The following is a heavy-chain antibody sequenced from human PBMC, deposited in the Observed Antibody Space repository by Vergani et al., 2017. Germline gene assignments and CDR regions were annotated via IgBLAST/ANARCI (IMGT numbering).Heavy chain of an antibody. CDR1: GGSFSGYY. D-gene: IGHD4-23*01. CDR2: INHSGST. Sequence: QVQLQQWGAGLLKPSETLSLTCAVYGGSFSGYYWSWIRQPPGKGLEWIGEINHSGSTNYNPSLKSRVTISVDTSKNQFSLKLTSVTAADTAVYYCARELKVVTAPFDYWGQGTLVTVSS. V-gene: IGHV4-34*01. J-gene: IGHJ4*02. CDR3: ARELKVVTAPFDY.